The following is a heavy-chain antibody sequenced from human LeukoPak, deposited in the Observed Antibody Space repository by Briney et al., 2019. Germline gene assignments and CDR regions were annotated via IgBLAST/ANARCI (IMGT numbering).Heavy chain of an antibody. CDR2: ISWNGGSI. CDR3: AKDNRRHYTSGPNPDSLH. D-gene: IGHD6-19*01. V-gene: IGHV3-9*01. Sequence: GGSLRLSCAGSGFIFNNYAMHWVRQPPGKGLEWVSGISWNGGSIDYADSVKGRFTISRDNAKNSLYLQMNSLRVEDTAFYYCAKDNRRHYTSGPNPDSLHWGQGALVTVSS. CDR1: GFIFNNYA. J-gene: IGHJ4*02.